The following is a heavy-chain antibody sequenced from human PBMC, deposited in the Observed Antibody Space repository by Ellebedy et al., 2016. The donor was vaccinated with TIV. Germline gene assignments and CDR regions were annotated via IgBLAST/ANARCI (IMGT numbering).Heavy chain of an antibody. CDR2: ISTTSSNI. V-gene: IGHV3-48*02. Sequence: GESLKISCAASGNTFSSYNMNWVRQAPGKGLQWVSYISTTSSNIYYADSVKGRFTISRDNVKNSLTLQMDSLRDEDTAVYYCVRDGGRDGYTYWYFDLWGRGTLVTVSS. CDR3: VRDGGRDGYTYWYFDL. J-gene: IGHJ2*01. CDR1: GNTFSSYN. D-gene: IGHD5-24*01.